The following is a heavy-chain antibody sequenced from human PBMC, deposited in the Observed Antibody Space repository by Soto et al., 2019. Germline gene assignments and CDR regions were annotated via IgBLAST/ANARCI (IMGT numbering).Heavy chain of an antibody. CDR1: GYTFTSYA. J-gene: IGHJ5*02. D-gene: IGHD4-17*01. CDR2: INAGNGNT. V-gene: IGHV1-3*01. CDR3: ARVTYGGLYNRFDP. Sequence: ASVKVSCKASGYTFTSYAMHWVRQAPGQRLEWMGWINAGNGNTKYSQKYQGRVTITRDTSASTAYMELSSLRSEDTAVYYCARVTYGGLYNRFDPWGQGTLVTVSS.